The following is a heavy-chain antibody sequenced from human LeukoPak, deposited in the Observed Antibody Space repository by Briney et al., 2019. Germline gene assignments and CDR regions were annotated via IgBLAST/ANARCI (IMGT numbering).Heavy chain of an antibody. CDR3: ARDPYQVVWSSNTYFYYMDV. J-gene: IGHJ6*03. V-gene: IGHV3-9*01. CDR1: GFIFDDYA. D-gene: IGHD2-2*01. CDR2: ISWNSGTI. Sequence: PGGSLRLSCAVSGFIFDDYAMHWVRHAPGKGLEWVSRISWNSGTIVYADSVKGRFTISRDNAKNSLYLQMNSLRAEDTAVYYCARDPYQVVWSSNTYFYYMDVWGKGTTVTVSS.